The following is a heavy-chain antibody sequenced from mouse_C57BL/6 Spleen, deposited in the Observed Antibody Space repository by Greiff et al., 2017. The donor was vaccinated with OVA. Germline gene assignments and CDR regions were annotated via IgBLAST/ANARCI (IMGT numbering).Heavy chain of an antibody. CDR3: ARGEENDYETFDY. J-gene: IGHJ2*01. Sequence: VHVKQSGPELVKPGASVKISCKASGYSFTDYNMNWVKQSNGKSLEWIGVINPNYGTTSYNQKFKGKATLTVDQSSSTAYMQLNSLTSEDSAVYYGARGEENDYETFDYWGQGTTLTVSS. V-gene: IGHV1-39*01. CDR1: GYSFTDYN. CDR2: INPNYGTT. D-gene: IGHD2-4*01.